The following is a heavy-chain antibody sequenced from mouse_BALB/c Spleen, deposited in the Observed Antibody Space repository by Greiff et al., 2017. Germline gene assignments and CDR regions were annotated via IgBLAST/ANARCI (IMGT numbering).Heavy chain of an antibody. CDR1: GYTFTDYA. J-gene: IGHJ2*01. CDR3: ARSGEGGYFDY. CDR2: ISTYYGNT. V-gene: IGHV1S137*01. Sequence: VKLLESGPELVRPGVSVKISCKGSGYTFTDYAMHWVKQSHAKSLEWIGVISTYYGNTNYNQKFKGKATMTVDKSSSTAYMELARLTSEDSAIYYCARSGEGGYFDYWGQGTTLTVSS.